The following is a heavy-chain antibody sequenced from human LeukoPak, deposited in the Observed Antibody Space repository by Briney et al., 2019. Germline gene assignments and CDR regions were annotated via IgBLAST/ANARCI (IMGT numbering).Heavy chain of an antibody. Sequence: ASVKVSCKASGYTFTSYYMHWVRQAPGQGLEWMGIINPSGGSTSYAQKFQGRVTMTRDMSTSTVYMELSSLRSEDTAVYYCASSGGYARNYYYYGMDVWGQGTTVTVSS. CDR1: GYTFTSYY. D-gene: IGHD5-12*01. V-gene: IGHV1-46*01. CDR3: ASSGGYARNYYYYGMDV. CDR2: INPSGGST. J-gene: IGHJ6*02.